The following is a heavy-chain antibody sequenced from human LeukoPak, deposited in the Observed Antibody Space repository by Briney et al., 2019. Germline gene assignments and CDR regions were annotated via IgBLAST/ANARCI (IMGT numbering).Heavy chain of an antibody. V-gene: IGHV4-38-2*01. Sequence: PSETPSLTCAVSGYSISSGCYWGWIRQPPGKGLEWIGSIYHSGSTYYNPSLKSRVTISVDTSKNQFSLKLSSVTAADTAVYYCARHGRSTNYFDYWGQGTLVTVSS. CDR1: GYSISSGCY. D-gene: IGHD2-15*01. J-gene: IGHJ4*02. CDR3: ARHGRSTNYFDY. CDR2: IYHSGST.